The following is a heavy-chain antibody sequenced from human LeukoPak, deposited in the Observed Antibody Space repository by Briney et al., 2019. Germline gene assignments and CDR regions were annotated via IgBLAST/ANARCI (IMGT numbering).Heavy chain of an antibody. D-gene: IGHD2-2*01. CDR2: INHGGST. CDR1: GGSFSGYY. CDR3: ARGGFTNNWFDP. Sequence: SETLSLTCAVYGGSFSGYYWSWIRQPPGKGLEWIAEINHGGSTNYNPSLKSRVIISVDTSKNHFSLKLSSVTAADTAVYYCARGGFTNNWFDPWGQGTLVTVSS. V-gene: IGHV4-34*01. J-gene: IGHJ5*02.